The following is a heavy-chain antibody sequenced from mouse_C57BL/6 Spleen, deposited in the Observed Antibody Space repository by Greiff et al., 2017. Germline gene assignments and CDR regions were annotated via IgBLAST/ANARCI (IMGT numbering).Heavy chain of an antibody. D-gene: IGHD1-3*01. V-gene: IGHV14-2*01. CDR1: GFTIKDYY. Sequence: VPLQQSGAELVKPGASVKLSCTASGFTIKDYYMHWVKQRTEQGLEWIGRIDPEDGETKYAPKFQGKATITADTSSTTAYLQLSSLTSEDTAVYYCARGKSREFAYWGQGTLVTVSA. CDR3: ARGKSREFAY. CDR2: IDPEDGET. J-gene: IGHJ3*01.